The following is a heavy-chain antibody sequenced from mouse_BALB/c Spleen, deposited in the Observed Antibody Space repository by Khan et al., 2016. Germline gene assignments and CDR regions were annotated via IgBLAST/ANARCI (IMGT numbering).Heavy chain of an antibody. CDR1: GFTFNTYA. Sequence: EVKLLESGGGLVQPKGSLKLSCVASGFTFNTYAMNWVRQAPGRGLEWVARISSKSNNYVTYYADSVISRSPISSDDSQSMLYLQMNNLKAEDTAMYYCVRGGFFAMDYWGQGTSVTVSS. J-gene: IGHJ4*01. CDR2: ISSKSNNYVT. CDR3: VRGGFFAMDY. V-gene: IGHV10-1*02.